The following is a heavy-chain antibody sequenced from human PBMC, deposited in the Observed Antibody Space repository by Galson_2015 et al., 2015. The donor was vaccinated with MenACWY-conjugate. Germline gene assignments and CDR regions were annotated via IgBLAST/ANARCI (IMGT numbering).Heavy chain of an antibody. J-gene: IGHJ6*02. CDR3: ATRTPCGRGMDV. CDR1: GYIFTTYW. D-gene: IGHD1-26*01. Sequence: QSGAEVKKPGESLKISCKASGYIFTTYWIDWVRQMPGKGLEWMGLISPGDSNTRYSPSFQGQVTISADKSISTAYLQWSSLKASGTALYCCATRTPCGRGMDVWGQGTTVTVSS. V-gene: IGHV5-51*01. CDR2: ISPGDSNT.